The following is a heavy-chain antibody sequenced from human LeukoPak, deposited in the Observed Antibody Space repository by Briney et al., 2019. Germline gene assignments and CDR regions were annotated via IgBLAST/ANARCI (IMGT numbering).Heavy chain of an antibody. D-gene: IGHD1-26*01. J-gene: IGHJ3*02. V-gene: IGHV4-59*01. CDR2: IYYSGST. Sequence: PSETLSLTCTVSGGSISSYYWSWIRQPPGKGLEWIGYIYYSGSTNYNPSLKSRVTISVDTSKNQFSLKLSSVTAADTAVYYCARSLRGSYPDAFDIWGQGTMVTVSS. CDR1: GGSISSYY. CDR3: ARSLRGSYPDAFDI.